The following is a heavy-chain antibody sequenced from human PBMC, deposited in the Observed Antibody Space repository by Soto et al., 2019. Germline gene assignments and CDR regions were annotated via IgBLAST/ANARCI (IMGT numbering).Heavy chain of an antibody. D-gene: IGHD1-26*01. Sequence: EVQLLESGGGLVQPGGSLRLSCAASGFTFSSYAMSWVRQAPGKGMEWVSAISGSGGSTYYADSVKGRFTISRDNSKNTLYMQMNSLRAEDTAVYYCAKNLGVALPESGMDVWGQGTTVTVSS. J-gene: IGHJ6*02. CDR2: ISGSGGST. CDR3: AKNLGVALPESGMDV. CDR1: GFTFSSYA. V-gene: IGHV3-23*01.